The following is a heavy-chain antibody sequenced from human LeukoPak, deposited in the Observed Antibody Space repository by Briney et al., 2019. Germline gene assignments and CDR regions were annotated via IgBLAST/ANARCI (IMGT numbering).Heavy chain of an antibody. D-gene: IGHD1-26*01. Sequence: PSETLSLTCTVSGGSISNYYRNWIRQPPGKGLEWIGYIYYSGTTNYNPSLKSRVTISVDTSKNQFSLKLTSVTAADTAVYYCARGVNSGYFDYCGQGTLVTVSS. CDR3: ARGVNSGYFDY. CDR2: IYYSGTT. J-gene: IGHJ4*02. CDR1: GGSISNYY. V-gene: IGHV4-59*01.